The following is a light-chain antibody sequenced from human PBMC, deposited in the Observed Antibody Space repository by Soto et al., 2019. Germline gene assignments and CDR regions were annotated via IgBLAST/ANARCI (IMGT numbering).Light chain of an antibody. J-gene: IGLJ3*02. V-gene: IGLV1-47*01. CDR1: SSNIGSHY. CDR2: RDG. Sequence: QSALTQPPSASGTPGQSLTISCAGSSSNIGSHYVYWYQHLPGTAPKLLIFRDGQRPSGVPDRFFGSKSGTSASLAISGLRSEDEPHYYCAVWDASLTGWVFGGGTKLTVL. CDR3: AVWDASLTGWV.